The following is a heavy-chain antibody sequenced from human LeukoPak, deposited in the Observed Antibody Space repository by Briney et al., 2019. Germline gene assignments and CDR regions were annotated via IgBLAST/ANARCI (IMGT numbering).Heavy chain of an antibody. Sequence: SGTLSLTCAVSGGSINNSNWWSWVRQPPGKGLEWIGQMYHSGSTNYNPSLKSRLTISVDKSNNQFSLKLRFVTAADTAMYYCARDGGGFDYWGQGTLVTVSS. CDR1: GGSINNSNW. CDR3: ARDGGGFDY. D-gene: IGHD2-15*01. CDR2: MYHSGST. V-gene: IGHV4-4*02. J-gene: IGHJ4*02.